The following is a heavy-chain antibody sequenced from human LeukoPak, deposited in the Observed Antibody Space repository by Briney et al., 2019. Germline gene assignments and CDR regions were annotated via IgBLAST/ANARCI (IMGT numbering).Heavy chain of an antibody. Sequence: ASVKVSCKASGYTFTSYGISWVRQAPGQGLEWMGWISAYNGNTNYAQKLQGRVTMTTDTSTSTAYMELRSLRSDDTAVYYCARVAPIYGDYDDAFDIWGQGTMVTVSS. V-gene: IGHV1-18*01. D-gene: IGHD4-17*01. CDR3: ARVAPIYGDYDDAFDI. CDR2: ISAYNGNT. J-gene: IGHJ3*02. CDR1: GYTFTSYG.